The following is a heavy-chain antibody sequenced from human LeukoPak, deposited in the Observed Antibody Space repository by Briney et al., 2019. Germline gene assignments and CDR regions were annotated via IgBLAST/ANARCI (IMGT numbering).Heavy chain of an antibody. CDR3: AKRGMTTIKEGFDY. D-gene: IGHD5-24*01. CDR2: ISDRGGST. CDR1: GFTFSTYA. Sequence: GGSLRLSCAASGFTFSTYAMSWVRQAPGKGLEWVSAISDRGGSTYYADSVKGRFTISRDNSKNTLYLQMSSLRAEDTAVYYCAKRGMTTIKEGFDYWGQGTLVTVPS. V-gene: IGHV3-23*01. J-gene: IGHJ4*02.